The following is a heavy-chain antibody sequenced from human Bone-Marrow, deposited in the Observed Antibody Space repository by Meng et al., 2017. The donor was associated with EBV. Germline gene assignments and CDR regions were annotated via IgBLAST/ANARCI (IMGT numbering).Heavy chain of an antibody. CDR3: ARGVWDH. Sequence: QVQLQQWGEGLLKPSDTLSLNFPVYGGSLSDSYWNWIRQSPGKGLEWIGEIKHSGNADYNPSLKSRVTISVDTSKNHFSLKLSSVTAADTAVYYCARGVWDHWGQGILVTVSS. CDR2: IKHSGNA. D-gene: IGHD1-26*01. V-gene: IGHV4-34*01. J-gene: IGHJ4*02. CDR1: GGSLSDSY.